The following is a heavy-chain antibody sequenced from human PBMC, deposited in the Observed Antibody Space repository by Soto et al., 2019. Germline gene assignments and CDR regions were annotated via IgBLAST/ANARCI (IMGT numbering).Heavy chain of an antibody. D-gene: IGHD3-3*01. Sequence: GASVKVSCKVSGYTHTELSMHWVRQAPGKGLEWMGGFDPEDGETIYAQKFQGRVTMTEDTSTDTAYMELSSLRSEDTAVYYCATLWGYDFWSGYSWYGMDVWGQGTMVTVSS. CDR1: GYTHTELS. V-gene: IGHV1-24*01. CDR2: FDPEDGET. CDR3: ATLWGYDFWSGYSWYGMDV. J-gene: IGHJ6*02.